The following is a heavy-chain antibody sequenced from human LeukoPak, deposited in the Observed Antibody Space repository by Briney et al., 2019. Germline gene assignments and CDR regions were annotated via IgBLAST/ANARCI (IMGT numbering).Heavy chain of an antibody. Sequence: QSGGSLRLSCAASGFTFSSYGMHWVRQAPGKGLEWVAFIRYDGSNKYYADSVKGRFTISRDNSKKTLYLQMNSLRAEDTAVYYCARDAMVGRFLEWLSVFDYWGQGTLVTVSS. CDR2: IRYDGSNK. D-gene: IGHD3-3*01. CDR1: GFTFSSYG. J-gene: IGHJ4*02. CDR3: ARDAMVGRFLEWLSVFDY. V-gene: IGHV3-30*02.